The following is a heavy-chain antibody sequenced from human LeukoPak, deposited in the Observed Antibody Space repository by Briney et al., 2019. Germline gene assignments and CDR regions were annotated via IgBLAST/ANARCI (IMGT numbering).Heavy chain of an antibody. D-gene: IGHD5-24*01. CDR3: ARVEGRDGYNWDY. Sequence: GESLRLSCAASGFTFTTYWMSWVRQAPGKGLEWVANIKQDGTEKYYVDSVKGRFTISRDNAKNSLYLQMNSLRAEDTAVYYCARVEGRDGYNWDYWGQGTLVTVSS. J-gene: IGHJ4*02. CDR2: IKQDGTEK. CDR1: GFTFTTYW. V-gene: IGHV3-7*01.